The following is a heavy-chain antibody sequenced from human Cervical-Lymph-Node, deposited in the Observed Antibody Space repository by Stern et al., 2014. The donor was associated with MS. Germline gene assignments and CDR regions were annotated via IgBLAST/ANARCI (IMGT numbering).Heavy chain of an antibody. CDR1: GYTFTSYA. J-gene: IGHJ4*02. Sequence: VQLVESGSELKKPGASVKVSCKASGYTFTSYAMNWVRQAPGKGLEWMGWINTNTGNPTYAQGFTGRFVFSLDTSVSTAYLQITTLKAEDTAVYYCAIHSYTRFFDYWGQGTLVTVSS. V-gene: IGHV7-4-1*02. CDR2: INTNTGNP. CDR3: AIHSYTRFFDY. D-gene: IGHD2-2*02.